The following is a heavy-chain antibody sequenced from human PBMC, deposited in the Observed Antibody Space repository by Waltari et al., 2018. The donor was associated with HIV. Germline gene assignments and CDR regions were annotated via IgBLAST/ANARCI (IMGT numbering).Heavy chain of an antibody. CDR1: GFLVSTTH. J-gene: IGHJ6*02. V-gene: IGHV3-53*01. CDR3: ARDPVDGSGSYRMDV. Sequence: EVQLVESGGGLIQPGGSLRLSCAASGFLVSTTHRNWVRQAPGKGLEWVSLMYFGGTTFYADSVKGRFAISRDTIKNTIYLQMDSLRAEDTAVYYCARDPVDGSGSYRMDVWGQGTTVTVSS. D-gene: IGHD3-10*01. CDR2: MYFGGTT.